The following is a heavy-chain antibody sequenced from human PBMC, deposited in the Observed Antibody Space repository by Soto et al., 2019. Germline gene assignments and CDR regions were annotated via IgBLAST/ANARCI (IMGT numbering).Heavy chain of an antibody. CDR3: ANVAPTLYYFDS. CDR2: IYYSGST. Sequence: SETLSLTCTVSGGSVSSGSYYWSWIRQHPGKGLEWIGYIYYSGSTYYNPSLKSRVTISVDTSKNQFSLRLSSVTAADTAVYYCANVAPTLYYFDSWGQGTLVTVSS. J-gene: IGHJ4*02. V-gene: IGHV4-31*03. CDR1: GGSVSSGSYY.